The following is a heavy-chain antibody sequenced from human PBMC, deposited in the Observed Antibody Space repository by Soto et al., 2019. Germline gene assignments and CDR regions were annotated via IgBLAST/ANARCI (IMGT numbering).Heavy chain of an antibody. J-gene: IGHJ3*02. CDR2: INHSGST. Sequence: TLSLTCAVYGGSFSGYYWSWIRQPPGKGLEWIGEINHSGSTNYNPSLKSRVTISVDTSKNQFSLKLSSVTAADTAVYYCARGPRSAMVRGVYDAFDIWGQGTMVTVSS. V-gene: IGHV4-34*01. CDR1: GGSFSGYY. D-gene: IGHD3-10*01. CDR3: ARGPRSAMVRGVYDAFDI.